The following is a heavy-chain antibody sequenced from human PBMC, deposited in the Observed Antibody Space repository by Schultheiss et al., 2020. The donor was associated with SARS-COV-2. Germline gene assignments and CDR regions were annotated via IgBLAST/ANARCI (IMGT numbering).Heavy chain of an antibody. V-gene: IGHV3-33*01. CDR3: ARDYRDLWYFDL. CDR2: IWYDGSNK. CDR1: GFTFSSYG. J-gene: IGHJ2*01. D-gene: IGHD1-26*01. Sequence: GGSLRLSCAASGFTFSSYGMHWVRQAPGKGLEWVAVIWYDGSNKYYADSVKGRFTISRDNSKNTLYLQMNSLRAEDTAVYYCARDYRDLWYFDLWGRGTLVTVSS.